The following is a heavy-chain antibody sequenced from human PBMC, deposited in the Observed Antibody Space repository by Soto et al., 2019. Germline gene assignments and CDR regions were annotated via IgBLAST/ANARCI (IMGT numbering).Heavy chain of an antibody. J-gene: IGHJ6*01. V-gene: IGHV1-69*06. Sequence: SVKVSCKASGCTFSSYAISWVRQAPGQGLEWMGGIIPIFGTANYAQKFQGRVTITADKSTSTAYMELSSLRSEDTAVYYCARGDGVGQTYSYYGMEVLGQGTTVIVS. CDR2: IIPIFGTA. CDR3: ARGDGVGQTYSYYGMEV. CDR1: GCTFSSYA. D-gene: IGHD3-3*01.